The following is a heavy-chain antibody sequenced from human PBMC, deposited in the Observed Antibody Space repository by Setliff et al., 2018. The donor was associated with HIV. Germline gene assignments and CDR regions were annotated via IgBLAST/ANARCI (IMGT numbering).Heavy chain of an antibody. CDR3: ARVGQWLADY. D-gene: IGHD6-19*01. Sequence: GGSLRLSCAASGFTFSTYRMNWVRQAPGKGLEWVSSISSSSSYIYYADSLKGRFTISRDNAKNSLYLQMNSLRAEDTAVYYCARVGQWLADYWGQGTLVTVSS. CDR1: GFTFSTYR. V-gene: IGHV3-21*01. J-gene: IGHJ4*02. CDR2: ISSSSSYI.